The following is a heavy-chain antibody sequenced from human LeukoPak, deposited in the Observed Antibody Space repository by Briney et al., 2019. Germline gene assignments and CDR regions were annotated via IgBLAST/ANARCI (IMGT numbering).Heavy chain of an antibody. CDR1: GFTFSSYA. D-gene: IGHD3-10*01. J-gene: IGHJ6*04. Sequence: GGSLRLSCAASGFTFSSYAMSWVRQAPGKGLEWVSGISWNSGSIGYADSAKGRFTISRDNAKNSLYLQMNSLRAEDTALYYCAKDIAMDYYGSGSYQGMDVWGKGTTVTISS. CDR2: ISWNSGSI. CDR3: AKDIAMDYYGSGSYQGMDV. V-gene: IGHV3-9*01.